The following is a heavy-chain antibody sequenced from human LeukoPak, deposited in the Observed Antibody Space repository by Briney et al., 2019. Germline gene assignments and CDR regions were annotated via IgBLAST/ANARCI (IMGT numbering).Heavy chain of an antibody. CDR1: GCSISSYY. CDR3: ARWGFGSRIFEY. J-gene: IGHJ4*02. V-gene: IGHV4-59*01. CDR2: IYYSGST. Sequence: SETLSLTCTGSGCSISSYYWSWIRQPPGKGLEWIGYIYYSGSTNYNPSLKSRVTISVDTSKNQYSLNLSSGTAADSAVYYCARWGFGSRIFEYGGQGTLVTVSS. D-gene: IGHD3-10*01.